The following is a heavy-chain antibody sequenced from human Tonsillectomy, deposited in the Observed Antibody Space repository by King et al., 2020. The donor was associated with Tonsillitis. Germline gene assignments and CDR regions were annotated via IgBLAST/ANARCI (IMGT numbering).Heavy chain of an antibody. D-gene: IGHD3-22*01. CDR1: GFTFDDYT. J-gene: IGHJ2*01. V-gene: IGHV3-43*01. CDR3: AKDGDSSVIPPDYSYFDL. Sequence: VQLVESGGVVVQPGGSLRLSCAASGFTFDDYTMHWVRQAPGKGLEWVSLISWDGGSTYYADSVKGRFTISRDNSKNSLYLQMNSLRTEDTSLYYCAKDGDSSVIPPDYSYFDLWGRGTLVTVSS. CDR2: ISWDGGST.